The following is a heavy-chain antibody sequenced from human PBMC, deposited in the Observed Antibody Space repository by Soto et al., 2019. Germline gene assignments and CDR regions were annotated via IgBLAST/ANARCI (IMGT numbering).Heavy chain of an antibody. CDR3: ARDRDSSGLPPTLDY. J-gene: IGHJ4*02. Sequence: QVQLVQSGAEVKKPGSSVKVSCKASGGTFSSYTISWVRQAPGQGLEWMGRIIPILGIANYAQKFQGRVTITADKPTSTAYMELSSLRSEDTAVYYCARDRDSSGLPPTLDYWGQGTLVTVSS. D-gene: IGHD3-22*01. CDR2: IIPILGIA. V-gene: IGHV1-69*08. CDR1: GGTFSSYT.